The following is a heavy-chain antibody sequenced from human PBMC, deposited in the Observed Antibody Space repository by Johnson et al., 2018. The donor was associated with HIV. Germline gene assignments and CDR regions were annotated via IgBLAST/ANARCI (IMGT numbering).Heavy chain of an antibody. CDR3: ARARYTSDWYLYDAFDL. J-gene: IGHJ3*01. D-gene: IGHD6-13*01. CDR1: GFTFSTYA. CDR2: VSSNGGKT. Sequence: VQLVESGGGLVQPGGSLRLSCADSGFTFSTYAMHWVRQAPGKGLEYVSGVSSNGGKTYYANSVKGRFPISRDNSKNTLYLQMGSLRTEDMAVYHCARARYTSDWYLYDAFDLWGQGTMVTVSS. V-gene: IGHV3-64*01.